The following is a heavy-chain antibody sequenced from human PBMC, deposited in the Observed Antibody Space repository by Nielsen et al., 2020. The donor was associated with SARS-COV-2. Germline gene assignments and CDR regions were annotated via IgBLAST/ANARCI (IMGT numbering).Heavy chain of an antibody. Sequence: GGSLRLSCGVSGFTFNDYDMSWVRQAPGKGLEWVSLISGSGRVTHYADSVKGRFTISRDNSKKTLYLQMNSLRAEDTAVYYCAKAGDVYNYGWYFDLWGRGTLVTVSS. J-gene: IGHJ2*01. V-gene: IGHV3-23*01. CDR1: GFTFNDYD. D-gene: IGHD5-24*01. CDR3: AKAGDVYNYGWYFDL. CDR2: ISGSGRVT.